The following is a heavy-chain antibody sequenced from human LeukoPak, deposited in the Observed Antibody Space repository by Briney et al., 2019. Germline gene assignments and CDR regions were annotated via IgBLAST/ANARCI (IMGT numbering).Heavy chain of an antibody. CDR1: GYTFTSYY. D-gene: IGHD1-26*01. J-gene: IGHJ3*02. V-gene: IGHV1-46*01. Sequence: GASVKVSCKASGYTFTSYYMHWVRQAPGQGLEWMGIINPSGGSTSYAQKFQGRVTMTGDTSTSTVYMELSSLRSEDTAVYYCARDKWELTNKDAFDIWGQGTMVTVSS. CDR3: ARDKWELTNKDAFDI. CDR2: INPSGGST.